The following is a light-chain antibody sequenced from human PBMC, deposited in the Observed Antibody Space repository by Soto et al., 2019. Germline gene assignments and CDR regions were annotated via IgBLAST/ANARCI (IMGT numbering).Light chain of an antibody. CDR1: TGAATSSHY. Sequence: QAVVTQEPSLTVSPGGTVTLTCGFTTGAATSSHYPYWFQQKPGQAPRTLIYDTNNKHSWTPARFSGSLLGGKAALTLSGAQPEDEADYYCLFSYSGARVFGGGTKLTVL. V-gene: IGLV7-46*01. CDR3: LFSYSGARV. CDR2: DTN. J-gene: IGLJ2*01.